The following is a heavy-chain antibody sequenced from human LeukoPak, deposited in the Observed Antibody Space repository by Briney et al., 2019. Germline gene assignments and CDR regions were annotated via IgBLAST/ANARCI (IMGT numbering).Heavy chain of an antibody. D-gene: IGHD5-12*01. Sequence: PGGSLRLSCAASGLTLSTYWMHWVRQAPGKGLVWVSHINNDGTATTYADSVKGRFTISRDNSKNTLHLQMNSLRAEDTAIYYCAKTSRVNSAYDSPFDYWGQGTLVTVSS. CDR1: GLTLSTYW. V-gene: IGHV3-74*03. CDR3: AKTSRVNSAYDSPFDY. CDR2: INNDGTAT. J-gene: IGHJ4*02.